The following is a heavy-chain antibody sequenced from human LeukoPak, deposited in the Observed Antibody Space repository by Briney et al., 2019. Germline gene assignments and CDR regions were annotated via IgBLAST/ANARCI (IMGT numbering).Heavy chain of an antibody. J-gene: IGHJ4*02. CDR1: GYSFTSYW. Sequence: GESLKISCKGSGYSFTSYWIGWVRQMPGKGLEWMGIIYPGDSDTRYSPSFQGQVTISADKSISTAYLQWSSLKASDTAMYYCAREGLDYDILTGYYPANYFDYWGQGTLVTVSS. CDR2: IYPGDSDT. CDR3: AREGLDYDILTGYYPANYFDY. V-gene: IGHV5-51*01. D-gene: IGHD3-9*01.